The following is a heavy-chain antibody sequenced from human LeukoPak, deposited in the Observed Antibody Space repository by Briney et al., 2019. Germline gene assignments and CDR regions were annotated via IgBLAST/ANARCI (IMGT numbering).Heavy chain of an antibody. CDR3: ARDNALIKYSGSHDY. Sequence: GGSLRLSCAASGFTFSDYYMSWIRQAPGKGLEWVSYISSSGSTIYYADSVKGRFTISRDNAKNSLYLQMNSLRAEDTAVYYCARDNALIKYSGSHDYWGQGTLVTVSS. CDR1: GFTFSDYY. J-gene: IGHJ4*02. CDR2: ISSSGSTI. V-gene: IGHV3-11*04. D-gene: IGHD1-26*01.